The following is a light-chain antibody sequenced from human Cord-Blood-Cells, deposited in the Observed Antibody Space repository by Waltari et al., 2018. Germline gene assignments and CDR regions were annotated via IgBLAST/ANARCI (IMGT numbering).Light chain of an antibody. CDR1: SSDVGGYNY. CDR2: EVS. CDR3: SSYAGSNNVV. Sequence: QSALTQPPSASGSPGQSVTISCTGTSSDVGGYNYVSWYQQHPGKAPKLMIYEVSKRPSGVPDRFSCSKSGNTASLTVSGFQAEDEADYYCSSYAGSNNVVFGGGTKLTVL. V-gene: IGLV2-8*01. J-gene: IGLJ2*01.